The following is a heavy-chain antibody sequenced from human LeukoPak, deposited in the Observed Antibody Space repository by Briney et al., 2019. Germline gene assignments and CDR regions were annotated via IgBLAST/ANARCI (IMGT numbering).Heavy chain of an antibody. CDR2: LSGSGITT. V-gene: IGHV3-23*01. CDR1: GFTFSNSA. CDR3: AKGVYSSGWSYFDY. J-gene: IGHJ4*01. Sequence: GGSLRLSCAASGFTFSNSAMSWVRQAPGKGLEWVSTLSGSGITTYYADSVKGRFTISRDSSKNTLYLQMNSLRAVDTAVYYCAKGVYSSGWSYFDYWGHGTLVTVSS. D-gene: IGHD6-19*01.